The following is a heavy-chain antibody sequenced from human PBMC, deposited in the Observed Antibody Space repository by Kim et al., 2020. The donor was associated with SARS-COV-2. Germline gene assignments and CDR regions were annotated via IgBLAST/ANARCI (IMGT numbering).Heavy chain of an antibody. CDR1: GFTFSDHY. J-gene: IGHJ3*02. Sequence: GGSLRLSCAASGFTFSDHYMDWVRQAPGKGLEWVGRTRNKANSYTTEYAASVKGRFTISRDDSKNSLYLQMNSLKTEDTAVYYCARGGKGVVKGAFDIWGQGTMVTVSS. V-gene: IGHV3-72*01. D-gene: IGHD2-2*01. CDR3: ARGGKGVVKGAFDI. CDR2: TRNKANSYTT.